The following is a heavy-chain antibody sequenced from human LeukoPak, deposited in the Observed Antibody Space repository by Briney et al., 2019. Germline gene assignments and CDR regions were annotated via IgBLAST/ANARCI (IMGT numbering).Heavy chain of an antibody. Sequence: SETLSLTCTVSGGSISSGDYYCSWIRQPPGKGLEWIGYIYYSGSTYYNPSLKSRVTISVDTSKNQFSLKLSSVTAADTAVYYCASPDILTGRDAFDIWGQGTMVTVSS. J-gene: IGHJ3*02. CDR1: GGSISSGDYY. CDR2: IYYSGST. D-gene: IGHD3-9*01. V-gene: IGHV4-30-4*08. CDR3: ASPDILTGRDAFDI.